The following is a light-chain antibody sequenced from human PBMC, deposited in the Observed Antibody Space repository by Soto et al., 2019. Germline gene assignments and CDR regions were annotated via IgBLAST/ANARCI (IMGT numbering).Light chain of an antibody. CDR3: SSYTDRKNLV. CDR2: DVT. Sequence: VLTQYPSASGSPGQSVTISCTGTSSDIGGYNSVSWYQEHPGKAPKVMIYDVTKRPSGVPDRFSGSKSGNTASLTVSALQAEDEADYYCSSYTDRKNLVFGTGSKVTVL. J-gene: IGLJ1*01. CDR1: SSDIGGYNS. V-gene: IGLV2-8*01.